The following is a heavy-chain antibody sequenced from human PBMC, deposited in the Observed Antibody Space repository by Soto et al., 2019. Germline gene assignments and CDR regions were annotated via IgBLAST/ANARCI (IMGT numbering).Heavy chain of an antibody. D-gene: IGHD6-13*01. CDR1: GGSISSGGYY. CDR3: ARALGIAAAGSFWFDP. J-gene: IGHJ5*02. V-gene: IGHV4-31*03. CDR2: IYYSGST. Sequence: TSETLSLTCTVSGGSISSGGYYWSWIRQHPGKGLEWIGYIYYSGSTYYNPSLKSRVTISVDTSKNQFSLKLSSVTAADTAVYYCARALGIAAAGSFWFDPWGQGTLVTVSS.